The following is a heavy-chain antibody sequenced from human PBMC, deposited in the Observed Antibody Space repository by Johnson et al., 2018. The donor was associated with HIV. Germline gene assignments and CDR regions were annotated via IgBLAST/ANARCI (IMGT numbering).Heavy chain of an antibody. Sequence: VQLVESGGGLVQPGGSLRLSCAASGFTFSDHYMDWVRQAPGKGLEWIARTRDKANSYSTDYAASVKGRFIISRDGLKDSLYLQMNSLKSEDTAVYFCARRAYTSGWYAAFDLWGQGTMVTVSS. CDR3: ARRAYTSGWYAAFDL. J-gene: IGHJ3*01. CDR2: TRDKANSYST. D-gene: IGHD6-19*01. CDR1: GFTFSDHY. V-gene: IGHV3-72*01.